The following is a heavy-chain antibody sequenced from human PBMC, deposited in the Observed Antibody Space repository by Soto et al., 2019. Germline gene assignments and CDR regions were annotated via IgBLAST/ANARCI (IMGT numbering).Heavy chain of an antibody. V-gene: IGHV4-34*01. CDR2: INHSGSN. J-gene: IGHJ3*02. D-gene: IGHD3-9*01. Sequence: SGTLSLTCAVSGGSFSTYYYNWIRQSPGKGLEWIGEINHSGSNNYSPSLKSRVTMSLDTSKNQFSLKLTSVTAADTAVYYCARGGSNDWQVAFDIWGQGTTVTVSS. CDR1: GGSFSTYY. CDR3: ARGGSNDWQVAFDI.